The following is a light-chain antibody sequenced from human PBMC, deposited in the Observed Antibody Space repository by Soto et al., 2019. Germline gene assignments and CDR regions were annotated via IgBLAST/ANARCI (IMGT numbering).Light chain of an antibody. J-gene: IGKJ1*01. Sequence: DIQMTQSPSTLSASVGDRVTITCRASQSISDWLAWYQQKPGKAPKLLTYDISNLEIGVPSRFSGSGSGTEFTITISGLEPDAFATYDYQQYNSYSFGQGTKVEIK. CDR3: QQYNSYS. CDR2: DIS. CDR1: QSISDW. V-gene: IGKV1-5*01.